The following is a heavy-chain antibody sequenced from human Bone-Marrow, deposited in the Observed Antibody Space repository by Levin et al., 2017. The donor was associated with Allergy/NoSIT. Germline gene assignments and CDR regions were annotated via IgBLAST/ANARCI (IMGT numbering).Heavy chain of an antibody. CDR2: MYYSGST. J-gene: IGHJ5*02. D-gene: IGHD3-10*01. Sequence: SQTLSLTCTVSGGSINSYFWSWIRQPPGKGLEWIGYMYYSGSTNYNPSLKNRVTISVDTSKNQFSLKLGSVTAADTAVYYCARGGLLWFGDLFAGGPNWFDPWGQGTLVTVSS. V-gene: IGHV4-59*01. CDR1: GGSINSYF. CDR3: ARGGLLWFGDLFAGGPNWFDP.